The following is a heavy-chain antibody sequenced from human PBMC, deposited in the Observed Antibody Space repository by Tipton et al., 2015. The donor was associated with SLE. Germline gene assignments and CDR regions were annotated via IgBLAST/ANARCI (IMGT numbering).Heavy chain of an antibody. CDR2: IYYSGST. CDR3: ARYGTYDGSRYFQH. Sequence: TLSLTCAVYGGSFSGYYWSWIRQPPGKGLEWIGSIYYSGSTNYNPSLKSRVTISLDTSKNQFSLKLSSVTAADTAVYYCARYGTYDGSRYFQHWGQGTLVTVSS. J-gene: IGHJ1*01. V-gene: IGHV4-34*01. CDR1: GGSFSGYY. D-gene: IGHD1-26*01.